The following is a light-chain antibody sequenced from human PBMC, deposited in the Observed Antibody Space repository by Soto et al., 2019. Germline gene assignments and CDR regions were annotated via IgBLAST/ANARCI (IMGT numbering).Light chain of an antibody. CDR2: DDS. CDR3: QVWDASNDLHIL. J-gene: IGLJ2*01. CDR1: NIGSKS. Sequence: SYELTQPPSVSVAPGQTARITCGGKNIGSKSVHWYQQKSGQANVLVVYDDSDRPSGLPERVSGSNSGNTATLTISRVEAGDEADDYCQVWDASNDLHILFGGGTKLTVL. V-gene: IGLV3-21*02.